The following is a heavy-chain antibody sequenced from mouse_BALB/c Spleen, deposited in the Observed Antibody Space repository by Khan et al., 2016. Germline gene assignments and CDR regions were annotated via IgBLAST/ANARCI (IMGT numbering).Heavy chain of an antibody. CDR1: GYSFTNYG. Sequence: QIQLVQSGPELKKPGETVKISCKASGYSFTNYGMNWVKQAPGKGLKWMGWIDTNTGEPTYAEEFKGRFAFSLETSAIPSYLQINNLKNDDTTTYFCARWGYDYACFAYWGQGTLVTVSA. J-gene: IGHJ3*01. V-gene: IGHV9-3*02. CDR2: IDTNTGEP. CDR3: ARWGYDYACFAY. D-gene: IGHD2-4*01.